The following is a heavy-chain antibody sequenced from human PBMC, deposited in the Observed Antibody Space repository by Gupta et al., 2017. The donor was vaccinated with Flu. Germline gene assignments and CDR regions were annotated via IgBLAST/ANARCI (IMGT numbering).Heavy chain of an antibody. V-gene: IGHV4-34*01. CDR3: ARAWRGVKGWFDP. Sequence: QVQLQQWGAGLLKPSETLSLTCAVYGGSFSGYYWSWIRQPPGKGLEWIGEINHSGSTNYNPSLKSRVTISVDTSKNQFSLKLSSVTAADTAVYYCARAWRGVKGWFDPWGQGTLVTVSS. CDR2: INHSGST. J-gene: IGHJ5*02. CDR1: GGSFSGYY. D-gene: IGHD2-21*01.